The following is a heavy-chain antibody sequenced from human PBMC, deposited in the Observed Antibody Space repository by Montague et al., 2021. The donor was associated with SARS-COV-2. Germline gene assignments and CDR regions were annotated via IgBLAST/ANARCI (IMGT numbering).Heavy chain of an antibody. CDR1: GGSISSSSYY. CDR3: ARERYSFSLTRGSTWLDP. Sequence: SETRSLTCTVSGGSISSSSYYWGWIRQPPGKGLEWIGSIYYSGSTYYNPSLKSRVTISVDTSKNQFSLKLSSVTAADTAVYYCARERYSFSLTRGSTWLDPWGQGTLVTVSS. D-gene: IGHD3-9*01. J-gene: IGHJ5*02. CDR2: IYYSGST. V-gene: IGHV4-39*02.